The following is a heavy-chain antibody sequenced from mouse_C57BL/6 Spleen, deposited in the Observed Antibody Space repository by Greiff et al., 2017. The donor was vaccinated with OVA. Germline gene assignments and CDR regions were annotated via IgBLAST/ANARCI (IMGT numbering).Heavy chain of an antibody. V-gene: IGHV1-53*01. D-gene: IGHD1-1*01. CDR2: INPSNGGT. CDR3: ARSGYYYGSRNWYFDV. J-gene: IGHJ1*03. CDR1: GYTFTSYW. Sequence: VQLQQPGTELVKPGASVKLSCKASGYTFTSYWMHWVKQRPGQGLEWIGNINPSNGGTNYNEKFKSKATLTVDKSSSTAYMQLSSLTSEDSAVYYCARSGYYYGSRNWYFDVWGTGTTVTVSS.